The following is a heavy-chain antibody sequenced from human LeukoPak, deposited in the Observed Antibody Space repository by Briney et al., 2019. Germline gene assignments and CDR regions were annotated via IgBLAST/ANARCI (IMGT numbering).Heavy chain of an antibody. CDR2: INPSGGGT. CDR3: ARGGRPYDRNRSLDY. V-gene: IGHV1-46*01. Sequence: ASVKVSCKASGYTFTSYYMHWVRQAPGQGLEWMGIINPSGGGTSYAQKFQGRVTMTRDTSTSTVYMELSSLRSEDTAVYYCARGGRPYDRNRSLDYWGQGTLVTVSS. CDR1: GYTFTSYY. D-gene: IGHD3-22*01. J-gene: IGHJ4*02.